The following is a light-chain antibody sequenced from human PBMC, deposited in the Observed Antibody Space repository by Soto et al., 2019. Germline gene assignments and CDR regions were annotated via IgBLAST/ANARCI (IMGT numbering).Light chain of an antibody. CDR2: DAS. V-gene: IGKV1-5*01. J-gene: IGKJ2*01. CDR1: QSISSW. CDR3: QKYKSYIMYT. Sequence: DIQMTQSPSTLSASVGDRVTITCRASQSISSWLAWYQQKPGKAPKLLIYDASSLESGVPSRFSGSGSGTEFTLTISSLQPDAFASYDWQKYKSYIMYTFGQGTKVDIK.